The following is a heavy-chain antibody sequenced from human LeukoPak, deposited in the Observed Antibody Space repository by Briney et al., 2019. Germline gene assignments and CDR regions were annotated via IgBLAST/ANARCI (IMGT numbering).Heavy chain of an antibody. CDR3: AQVAWYSYNV. V-gene: IGHV3-23*01. Sequence: GGSLRLSCAASGFTFSNFAMSWVRQAPGKGLEWVSGISGSASSTYYADSVKGRFTISRDNSKNTLYLQMSSLRAEDTAIYYCAQVAWYSYNVGGQGTLVTVSS. J-gene: IGHJ4*02. CDR2: ISGSASST. CDR1: GFTFSNFA. D-gene: IGHD5-18*01.